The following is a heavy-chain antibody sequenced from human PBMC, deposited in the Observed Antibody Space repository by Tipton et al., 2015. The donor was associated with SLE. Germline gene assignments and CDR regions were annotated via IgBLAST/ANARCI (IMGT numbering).Heavy chain of an antibody. CDR2: IYYSGGT. J-gene: IGHJ4*02. Sequence: TLSLTCTVSGGSISSSSYYWGWIRQPPGKGLEWIGSIYYSGGTYYNPSLKSRVTISVDTSKNQFSLKLSSVTAADTAVYYCATKQLVFDYWGQGTLVTVSS. CDR3: ATKQLVFDY. D-gene: IGHD6-13*01. CDR1: GGSISSSSYY. V-gene: IGHV4-39*07.